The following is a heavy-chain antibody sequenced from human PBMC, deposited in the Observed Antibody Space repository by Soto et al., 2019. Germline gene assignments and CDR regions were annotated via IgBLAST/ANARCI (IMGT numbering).Heavy chain of an antibody. CDR1: GFTFSSYG. CDR3: ARDGKTYYYDSSGPISAFDI. V-gene: IGHV3-33*01. CDR2: IWYDGSNK. D-gene: IGHD3-22*01. Sequence: PGGSLRLSCAASGFTFSSYGMHWVRQAPGKGLEWVAVIWYDGSNKYYADSVKGRFTISRDNSKNTLYLQMNSLRAEDTAVYYCARDGKTYYYDSSGPISAFDIWGQGTMVTVSS. J-gene: IGHJ3*02.